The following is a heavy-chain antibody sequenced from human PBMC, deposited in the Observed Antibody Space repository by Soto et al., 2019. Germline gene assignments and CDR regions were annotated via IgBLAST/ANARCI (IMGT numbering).Heavy chain of an antibody. CDR3: ARGFDYRWVY. CDR2: IHHSVGT. V-gene: IGHV4-4*02. Sequence: SETLSLTCAVSGGSINTDYWWSWVRQSPGKGLEWIGEIHHSVGTNYIQSLKSRVTMSLDKSNNQLSLKLSSVTAADTAVYHCARGFDYRWVYWGPGTLVTVSS. CDR1: GGSINTDYW. D-gene: IGHD3-16*01. J-gene: IGHJ4*02.